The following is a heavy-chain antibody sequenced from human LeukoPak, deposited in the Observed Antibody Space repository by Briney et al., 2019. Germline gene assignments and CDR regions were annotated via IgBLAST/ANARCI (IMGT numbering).Heavy chain of an antibody. CDR2: ISYDGSNK. Sequence: GRSLRLSCAASGFTFSSYGMHWVRQAPGKGLEWVAVISYDGSNKYYADSVKGRFTISRDNSKNTLYLQMNSLRAEDTAVYYCAKLPLTMVRGVMGDYWGQGTLVTVSS. V-gene: IGHV3-30*18. J-gene: IGHJ4*02. CDR3: AKLPLTMVRGVMGDY. D-gene: IGHD3-10*01. CDR1: GFTFSSYG.